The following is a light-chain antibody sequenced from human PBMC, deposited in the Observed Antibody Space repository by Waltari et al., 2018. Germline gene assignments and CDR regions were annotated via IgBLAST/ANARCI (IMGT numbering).Light chain of an antibody. J-gene: IGKJ4*01. Sequence: EIVLTQSPGTLSLSPGERATLSCRASQSVSSSYLAWYQQKPGQAPGLLIDGASSRATGIPDRFSGSGSGTDFTLTISRLEPEDFAVYYCQQYGSSPLTFGGGTKVEIK. V-gene: IGKV3-20*01. CDR1: QSVSSSY. CDR3: QQYGSSPLT. CDR2: GAS.